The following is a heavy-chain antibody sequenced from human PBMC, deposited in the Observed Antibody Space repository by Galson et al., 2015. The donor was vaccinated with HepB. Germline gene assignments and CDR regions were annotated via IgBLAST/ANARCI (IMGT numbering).Heavy chain of an antibody. V-gene: IGHV3-48*02. CDR3: ARVHNPASTVDLIDY. CDR2: ISKTSATI. J-gene: IGHJ4*02. CDR1: GFTFSSYS. Sequence: SLRLSCAASGFTFSSYSMNWVRQARRKGLEWISYISKTSATIYYADSVEGRFTISRDNADNKLYLQMTSLRDEDTAIYYCARVHNPASTVDLIDYWGQGTLVTVSS. D-gene: IGHD1-1*01.